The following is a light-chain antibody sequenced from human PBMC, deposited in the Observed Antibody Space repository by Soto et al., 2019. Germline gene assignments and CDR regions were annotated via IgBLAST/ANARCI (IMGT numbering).Light chain of an antibody. J-gene: IGKJ1*01. CDR1: QSVSSNF. V-gene: IGKV3-20*01. CDR3: QQYETSPRT. Sequence: EIVLTQSPGTLSLSPGEITTLSCRASQSVSSNFLDWYQQKPGQAPRLLIYGASSRATGIPDRFSGSGSGTDFTLTISRLEPEDFAVYYCQQYETSPRTFGQGTTGDIK. CDR2: GAS.